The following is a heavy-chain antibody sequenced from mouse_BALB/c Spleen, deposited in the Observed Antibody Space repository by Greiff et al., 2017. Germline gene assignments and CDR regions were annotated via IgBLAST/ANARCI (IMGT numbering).Heavy chain of an antibody. CDR2: ISYDGSN. D-gene: IGHD2-14*01. J-gene: IGHJ2*01. V-gene: IGHV3-6*02. Sequence: EVQLVESGPGLVKPSQSLSLTCSVTGYSITSGYYWNWIRQFPGNKLEWMGYISYDGSNNYNPSLKNRISITRDTSKNQFFLKLNSVTTEDTATYYCARGEVRLYFDYWGQGTTLTVSS. CDR3: ARGEVRLYFDY. CDR1: GYSITSGYY.